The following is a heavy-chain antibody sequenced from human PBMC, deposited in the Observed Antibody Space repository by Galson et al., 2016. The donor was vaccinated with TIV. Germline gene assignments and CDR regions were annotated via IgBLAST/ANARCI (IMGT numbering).Heavy chain of an antibody. CDR2: VRYDGSHK. CDR3: AKGMAIFGVIPPWGGMDV. Sequence: SLRLPCAASGFTFSTYVMHWVRQAPGKGLEWVAFVRYDGSHKNYADSVKGRFTISRDNSKYTLDLQMNSLRAEDTSVCYCAKGMAIFGVIPPWGGMDVWGQGTTVTVSS. D-gene: IGHD3-3*01. V-gene: IGHV3-30*02. CDR1: GFTFSTYV. J-gene: IGHJ6*02.